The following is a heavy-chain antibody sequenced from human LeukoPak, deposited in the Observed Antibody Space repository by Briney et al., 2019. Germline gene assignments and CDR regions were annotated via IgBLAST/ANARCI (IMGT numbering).Heavy chain of an antibody. Sequence: PGGSLRLSCAASGFTFSSYGVHWVRQAPGKGLEWVAFIRYDGSNKYYADSVKGRFTISRDNSKNTLYLQMNSLRAEDTAVYYCAKDRLITMVRGVPSWFDPWGQGTLVTVSS. CDR2: IRYDGSNK. CDR3: AKDRLITMVRGVPSWFDP. J-gene: IGHJ5*02. V-gene: IGHV3-30*02. D-gene: IGHD3-10*01. CDR1: GFTFSSYG.